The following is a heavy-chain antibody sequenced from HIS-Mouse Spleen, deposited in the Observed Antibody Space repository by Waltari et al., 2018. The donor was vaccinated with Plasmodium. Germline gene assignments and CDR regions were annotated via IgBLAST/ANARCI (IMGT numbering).Heavy chain of an antibody. V-gene: IGHV3-21*01. J-gene: IGHJ2*01. Sequence: EVQLVESGGGLVKPGGSLRLSCAASGFPFIRYSINWVRQAPGKGLEGVSSISSSSSYIYYADSVKGRFTISRDNAKNSLYLQMNSLRAEDTAVYYCAREDILTGYYNDYWYFDLWGLFPLLPVSS. CDR2: ISSSSSYI. CDR1: GFPFIRYS. D-gene: IGHD3-9*01. CDR3: AREDILTGYYNDYWYFDL.